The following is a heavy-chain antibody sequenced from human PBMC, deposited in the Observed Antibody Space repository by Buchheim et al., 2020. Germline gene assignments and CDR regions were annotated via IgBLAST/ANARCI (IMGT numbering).Heavy chain of an antibody. CDR2: INQDGREK. D-gene: IGHD2-8*02. CDR1: GFTFSTYW. J-gene: IGHJ6*03. V-gene: IGHV3-7*01. CDR3: SRGTGDV. Sequence: EEELADSGGGLVQPGGSLRLSCAGSGFTFSTYWIFWVRQAPGKGLEWVANINQDGREKNYVDSVKGRFTISRDNAKSSLYLQMNSLRAEDTAVYYCSRGTGDVWGKGTT.